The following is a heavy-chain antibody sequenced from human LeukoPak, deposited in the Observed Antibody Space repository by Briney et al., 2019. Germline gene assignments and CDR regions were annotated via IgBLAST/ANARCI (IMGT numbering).Heavy chain of an antibody. V-gene: IGHV3-23*01. Sequence: SGGSLRLSCAASGFTFSTFAMIWVRQPPGKGLEWLSSIFPSGGEIHYADSVRGRFTISRDNSKSTLSLQMNSLRAEDTAIYYCATYRQVLLPFESWGQGTLVTVSS. CDR3: ATYRQVLLPFES. D-gene: IGHD2-8*02. J-gene: IGHJ4*02. CDR1: GFTFSTFA. CDR2: IFPSGGEI.